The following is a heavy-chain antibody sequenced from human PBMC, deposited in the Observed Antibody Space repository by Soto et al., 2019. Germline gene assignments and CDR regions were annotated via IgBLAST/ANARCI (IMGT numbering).Heavy chain of an antibody. V-gene: IGHV4-34*01. Sequence: PSQTLSVTCSVAGASIIGRGYYWTWISQPPGKGLEWIGEINHSGSTNYNPSLKSRVTISVDTSKNQFSLKLSSVTAADTAVYYCARAGGKRAAAGSTHTDYWGQGTLVPVSS. J-gene: IGHJ4*02. D-gene: IGHD6-13*01. CDR1: GASIIGRGYY. CDR2: INHSGST. CDR3: ARAGGKRAAAGSTHTDY.